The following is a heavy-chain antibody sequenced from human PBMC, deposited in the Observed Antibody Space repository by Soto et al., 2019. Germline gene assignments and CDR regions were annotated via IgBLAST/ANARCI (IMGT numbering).Heavy chain of an antibody. CDR2: LWYDGSNK. Sequence: QVQLVESGGGVVQPGRSLRLSCAASGFTFSSYGMHWVRQAPGKGLEWVAVLWYDGSNKYYADSVKGRFTISRDNSKNTLYLQMNSLRAEDTAVYYCAPGYCSGGSGDAFDIWGQGTMVTVSS. CDR3: APGYCSGGSGDAFDI. J-gene: IGHJ3*02. CDR1: GFTFSSYG. V-gene: IGHV3-33*01. D-gene: IGHD2-15*01.